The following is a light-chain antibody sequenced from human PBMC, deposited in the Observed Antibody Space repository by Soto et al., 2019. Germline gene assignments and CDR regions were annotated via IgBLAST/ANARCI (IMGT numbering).Light chain of an antibody. V-gene: IGLV2-14*01. CDR1: SSDVGAYNY. J-gene: IGLJ2*01. CDR2: DVS. Sequence: QSALTQPASVSGSPGQSITISCTGTSSDVGAYNYVSWYQQHPGEAPRLITYDVSYRPSGVSNRFSGSKSGNTASLTISGLRAEDEAYYYFSSYSRINYVIFCGGTKVTVL. CDR3: SSYSRINYVI.